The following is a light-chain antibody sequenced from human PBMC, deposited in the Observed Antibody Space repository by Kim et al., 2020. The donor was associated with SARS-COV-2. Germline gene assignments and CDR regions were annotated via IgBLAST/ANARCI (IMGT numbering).Light chain of an antibody. CDR2: DVS. V-gene: IGLV2-14*04. J-gene: IGLJ1*01. Sequence: HAIAIPCTGTSRDVGCYNYVSWYQRHPGKAPKVRIYDVSKRPSGVSNRCSGSKSGNTASLTISGLQAEDEADYYCSSYTSSSTYVFGTGTKVTVL. CDR1: SRDVGCYNY. CDR3: SSYTSSSTYV.